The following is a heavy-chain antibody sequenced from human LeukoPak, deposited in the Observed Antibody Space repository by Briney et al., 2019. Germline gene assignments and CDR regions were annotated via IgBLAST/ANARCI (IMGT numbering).Heavy chain of an antibody. CDR1: GGSFSGYY. D-gene: IGHD3-22*01. CDR2: INHSGST. CDR3: ARYYYDSGGYRDY. J-gene: IGHJ4*02. V-gene: IGHV4-34*01. Sequence: SETLSLTCAVYGGSFSGYYWSWIRQPPGKGLEWIGEINHSGSTNYNPSLKSRVTISVDTSKNQFSLKLSSATAADTAVYYCARYYYDSGGYRDYWGQGTLVTVSS.